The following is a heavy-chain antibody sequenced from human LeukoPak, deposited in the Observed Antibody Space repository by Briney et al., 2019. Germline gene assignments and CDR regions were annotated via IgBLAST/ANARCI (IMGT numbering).Heavy chain of an antibody. D-gene: IGHD2/OR15-2a*01. CDR3: ARDFSSKNWFDT. J-gene: IGHJ5*02. Sequence: KPSETLSLTRTVFGGSITTYSWSWIRQPAGRGLEWIGRFYSSGSTDYNPSLKSRVTMSVDTSKNQVSLKLSSVTAADTAIYYCARDFSSKNWFDTWGQGTLVTVSS. CDR1: GGSITTYS. CDR2: FYSSGST. V-gene: IGHV4-4*07.